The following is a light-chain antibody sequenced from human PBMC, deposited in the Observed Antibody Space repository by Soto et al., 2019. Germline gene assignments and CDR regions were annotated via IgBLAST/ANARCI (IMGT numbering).Light chain of an antibody. CDR1: RVISSA. J-gene: IGKJ4*01. V-gene: IGKV1-13*02. CDR3: QQFNSYSLLT. Sequence: AIPLTQSPSSLSASVGDRVTITCRASRVISSALAWYQQKPGKAPKLLIYDASSLKSEVTSRFSGSGSGIDFTLTISSLQPEDFATYYCQQFNSYSLLTFGGGTKVEIK. CDR2: DAS.